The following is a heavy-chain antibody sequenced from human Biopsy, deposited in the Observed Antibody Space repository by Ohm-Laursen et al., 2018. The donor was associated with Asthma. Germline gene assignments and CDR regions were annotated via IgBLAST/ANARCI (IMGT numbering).Heavy chain of an antibody. J-gene: IGHJ4*02. V-gene: IGHV3-23*01. D-gene: IGHD2-2*01. Sequence: SLRLSCSASGFTFSSYAVSWVRQAPGKGLEWVSAISGSGGSTYYADSVKGRFTISRDNSKNTLYLQMNSLRAEDTAVYYCARDGTDMNEAMPKDYWGQGTLVTVSS. CDR3: ARDGTDMNEAMPKDY. CDR2: ISGSGGST. CDR1: GFTFSSYA.